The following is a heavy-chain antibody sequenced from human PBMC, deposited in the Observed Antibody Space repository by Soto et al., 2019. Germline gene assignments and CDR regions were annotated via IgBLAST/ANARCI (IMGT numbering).Heavy chain of an antibody. Sequence: SETLSLTCTVSGGSISSYYWSWIRQPPGKGLEWIGYIYYSGSTNYNPSLKSRVTISVDTSKNQFSLKLSSVTAADTAVYYCARLGHYGSGSYHLNNWFDPWGQGTLVTVSS. V-gene: IGHV4-59*08. D-gene: IGHD3-10*01. J-gene: IGHJ5*02. CDR1: GGSISSYY. CDR3: ARLGHYGSGSYHLNNWFDP. CDR2: IYYSGST.